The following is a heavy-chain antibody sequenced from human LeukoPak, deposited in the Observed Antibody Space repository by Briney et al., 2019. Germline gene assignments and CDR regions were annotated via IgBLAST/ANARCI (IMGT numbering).Heavy chain of an antibody. V-gene: IGHV4-34*01. D-gene: IGHD3-3*01. J-gene: IGHJ4*02. CDR1: GGSFRGYY. CDR2: INHSGST. CDR3: AITYDFWSGYIPL. Sequence: SETLSLTCAVYGGSFRGYYWSWIRQPPGKGLEWIGEINHSGSTNYNPSLKSRVTISVDTPKNQFSLKLSSVTAADTAVYYCAITYDFWSGYIPLWGQGTLVTVSS.